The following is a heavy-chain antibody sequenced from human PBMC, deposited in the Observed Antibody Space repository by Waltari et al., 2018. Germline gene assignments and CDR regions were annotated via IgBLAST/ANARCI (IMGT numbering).Heavy chain of an antibody. V-gene: IGHV4-59*11. Sequence: QVQLQESGPSLLKSSATLCLICPGSGGSSSGLYGSWVRQPPGKGLVWIGYIYYTGSTNFNPSLKIRVTMSVDTSKNQFSLKLSSVTAADTAFYYCARGGGGDWEWFDPWGQGTLVTVSS. J-gene: IGHJ5*02. CDR3: ARGGGGDWEWFDP. D-gene: IGHD2-21*02. CDR1: GGSSSGLY. CDR2: IYYTGST.